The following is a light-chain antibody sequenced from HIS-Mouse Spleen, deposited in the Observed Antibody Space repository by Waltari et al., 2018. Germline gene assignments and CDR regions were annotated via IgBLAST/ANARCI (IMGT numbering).Light chain of an antibody. J-gene: IGKJ2*01. Sequence: DIQMTQSPSSLSASVGDRVTITCRASQSISSYLNWYQQKPGKAPKPLIYAASSLQSGVPSRFSGSGSVTDFTLTISSLQPEDFATYYCQQSYSTPNTFGQGTKLEIK. CDR3: QQSYSTPNT. CDR2: AAS. CDR1: QSISSY. V-gene: IGKV1-39*01.